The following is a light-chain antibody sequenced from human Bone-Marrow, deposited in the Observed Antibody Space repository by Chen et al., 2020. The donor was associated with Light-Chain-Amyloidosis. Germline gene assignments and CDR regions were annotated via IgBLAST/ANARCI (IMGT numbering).Light chain of an antibody. CDR3: QQLNSYPSLT. CDR2: AAS. Sequence: DIQLTQSPSFLSASVGDRLTITCRASQGISSYLAWYHQKPGKAPKLLVYAASTLQSGVPSRFSGSGSGTEFTLTISSLQPEDFATYYCQQLNSYPSLTFGGGTKVEIK. J-gene: IGKJ4*01. CDR1: QGISSY. V-gene: IGKV1-9*01.